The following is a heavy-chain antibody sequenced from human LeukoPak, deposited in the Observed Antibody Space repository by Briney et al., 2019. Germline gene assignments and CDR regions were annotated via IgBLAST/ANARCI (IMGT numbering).Heavy chain of an antibody. Sequence: PSETLSLTCTVSGGSISSYYWSWIRQPPGKGLEWIGYIYYSGSTNYNPSLKSRVTISVDTSKNQFSLKLSSVTAADTAVYYCARMVSTIAWGARLDYWGQGTLVTVSS. V-gene: IGHV4-59*01. CDR1: GGSISSYY. J-gene: IGHJ4*02. CDR3: ARMVSTIAWGARLDY. CDR2: IYYSGST. D-gene: IGHD5-24*01.